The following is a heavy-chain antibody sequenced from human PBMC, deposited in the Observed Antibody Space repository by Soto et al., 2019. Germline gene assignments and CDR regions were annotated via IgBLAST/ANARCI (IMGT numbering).Heavy chain of an antibody. Sequence: QVQLVQSGTEVVEPGASVKVSCKASGYSFITYGISWVRQAPGQGLEWMGWISPYIGNAQYVQRFQGRVTMTADTSTNTAFLELTTLRSDDTAIYYCARDREQWALTKVCQYWGQGTLVAVSS. CDR1: GYSFITYG. D-gene: IGHD6-19*01. J-gene: IGHJ1*01. CDR3: ARDREQWALTKVCQY. V-gene: IGHV1-18*01. CDR2: ISPYIGNA.